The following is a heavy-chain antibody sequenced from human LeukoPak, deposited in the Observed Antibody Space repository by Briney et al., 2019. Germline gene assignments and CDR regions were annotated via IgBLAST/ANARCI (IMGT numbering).Heavy chain of an antibody. V-gene: IGHV3-7*01. CDR1: GFTLSSYA. CDR2: IKQGGSEK. CDR3: ARTSITIFGVANYYFDY. Sequence: GGSLRLSCAASGFTLSSYAMSWVRQAPGKGLEWVANIKQGGSEKYYVDSVKGRFTISRDNAKNSLYLQMNSLRAEDTAVYYCARTSITIFGVANYYFDYWGQGTLVTVSS. D-gene: IGHD3-3*01. J-gene: IGHJ4*02.